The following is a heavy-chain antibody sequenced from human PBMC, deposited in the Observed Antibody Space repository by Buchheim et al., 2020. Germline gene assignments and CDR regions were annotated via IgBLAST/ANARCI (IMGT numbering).Heavy chain of an antibody. D-gene: IGHD3-3*01. CDR1: GGTFSSYA. CDR3: ARDYGTYYDFWSGYPGADYYYYGMDV. J-gene: IGHJ6*02. V-gene: IGHV1-69*04. Sequence: QVQLVQSGAEVKKPGSSVKVSCKASGGTFSSYAISWVRQAPRQGLEWMGRIIPILGIANYAQRFQGRVTITADKSTSTAYMELSSLRSEDTAVYYCARDYGTYYDFWSGYPGADYYYYGMDVWGQGTT. CDR2: IIPILGIA.